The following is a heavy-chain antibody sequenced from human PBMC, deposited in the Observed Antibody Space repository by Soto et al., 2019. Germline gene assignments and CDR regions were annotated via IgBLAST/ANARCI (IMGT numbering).Heavy chain of an antibody. CDR1: GFTVSNNH. Sequence: VQLVESGGGLIQPGGSLRLSCAASGFTVSNNHMTWVRQAAGKGLELVSFVHGGGSTSYADSVKGRFTISRDNSKNTLYRQMDSLRAEDTAIYYCAGRVTTAASLDYWGRGTLVTVSS. J-gene: IGHJ4*02. CDR2: VHGGGST. D-gene: IGHD1-1*01. CDR3: AGRVTTAASLDY. V-gene: IGHV3-53*01.